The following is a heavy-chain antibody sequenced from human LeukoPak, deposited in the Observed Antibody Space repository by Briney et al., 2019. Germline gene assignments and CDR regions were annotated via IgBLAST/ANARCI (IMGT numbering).Heavy chain of an antibody. Sequence: GGSLRLACAASGFTFSTYNMNWIRQAPGKGLQWLSSISYSSSNIYYAYSVKGRFTISISYAKNSLHLQLNRLRAGHTAVHYFARMTAACYFYYWGQGTLVTVSS. CDR3: ARMTAACYFYY. V-gene: IGHV3-48*01. J-gene: IGHJ4*02. CDR1: GFTFSTYN. D-gene: IGHD6-13*01. CDR2: ISYSSSNI.